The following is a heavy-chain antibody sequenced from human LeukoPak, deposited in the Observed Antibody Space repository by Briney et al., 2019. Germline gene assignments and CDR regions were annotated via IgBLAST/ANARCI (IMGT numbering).Heavy chain of an antibody. Sequence: QPGGSLRLSCTVSGFTVSSNSMSWVRQAPGKGLEWVSFIYSDNTHYSDSVKGRFTISRDNSKNTLYLQMNSLRAEDTAVYYCAKTYFPYYYYYMDVWGKGTTVTVSS. D-gene: IGHD2/OR15-2a*01. CDR1: GFTVSSNS. CDR3: AKTYFPYYYYYMDV. J-gene: IGHJ6*03. V-gene: IGHV3-53*01. CDR2: IYSDNT.